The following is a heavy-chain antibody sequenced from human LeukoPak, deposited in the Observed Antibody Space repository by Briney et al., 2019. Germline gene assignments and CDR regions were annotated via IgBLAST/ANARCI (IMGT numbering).Heavy chain of an antibody. CDR2: IYYSGST. CDR1: GGSISSSSYY. D-gene: IGHD3-22*01. Sequence: SETLSLTCTVSGGSISSSSYYWGWIRQPPGKGLEWIGYIYYSGSTNYNPSLKSRVTISVDTSKNQFSLKLSSVTAADTAVYYCARGESSASNWFDPWGQGTLVTVSS. V-gene: IGHV4-61*05. CDR3: ARGESSASNWFDP. J-gene: IGHJ5*02.